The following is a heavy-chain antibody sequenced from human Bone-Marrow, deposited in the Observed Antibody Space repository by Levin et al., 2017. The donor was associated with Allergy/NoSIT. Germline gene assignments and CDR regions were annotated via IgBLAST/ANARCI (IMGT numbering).Heavy chain of an antibody. J-gene: IGHJ6*02. D-gene: IGHD2-2*01. CDR2: ISGRSTFI. Sequence: PGGSLRLSFSSSFFPFLSSSLPFLLPSPLKGLEWLSHISGRSTFIFYADSVKGRFTVSRDNAEKSVYLEMNSLGADDTGVYSCARRSYCDSSICPRYNYVYFMDVWGQGTTVTVSS. CDR3: ARRSYCDSSICPRYNYVYFMDV. V-gene: IGHV3-11*01. CDR1: FFPFLSSS.